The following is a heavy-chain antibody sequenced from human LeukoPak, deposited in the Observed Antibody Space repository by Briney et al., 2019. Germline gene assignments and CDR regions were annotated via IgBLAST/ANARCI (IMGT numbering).Heavy chain of an antibody. J-gene: IGHJ3*02. V-gene: IGHV1-2*02. CDR2: INPNSGGT. CDR1: GYTLSDHY. Sequence: ASVKVSCKASGYTLSDHYMNWVRQAPGQGLEWMGWINPNSGGTNYAQKSQGRVTMTRDASISSVYMELSSLRSDDTAVYYCARSRRLGAFRDAFDIWGQGTMVTVSS. CDR3: ARSRRLGAFRDAFDI. D-gene: IGHD1-26*01.